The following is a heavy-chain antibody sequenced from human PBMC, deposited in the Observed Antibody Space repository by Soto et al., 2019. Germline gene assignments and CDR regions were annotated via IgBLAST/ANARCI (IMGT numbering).Heavy chain of an antibody. CDR1: GLSLSSYG. D-gene: IGHD3-3*01. CDR3: AGAMENPYFYYGLNV. CDR2: TTYDGGIK. J-gene: IGHJ6*02. V-gene: IGHV3-30*03. Sequence: GGSLRLSCEASGLSLSSYGMEWVGRAQGKGLEWVAATTYDGGIKPYVDSVKGRFTISRDNSKTTLYMQMNRLRVEDTATYYCAGAMENPYFYYGLNVWGQGNTVTVSS.